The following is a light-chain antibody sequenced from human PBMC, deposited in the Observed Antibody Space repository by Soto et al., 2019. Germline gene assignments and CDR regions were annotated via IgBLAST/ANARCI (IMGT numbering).Light chain of an antibody. V-gene: IGKV1-39*01. CDR3: QQSYGNPIT. CDR2: LAS. J-gene: IGKJ5*01. CDR1: QSISRY. Sequence: DIQMTQSPSSLSASVGGRFTITCLASQSISRYLNWYEQKPGKAPNLLIYLASSLQSEVPSRFSGSGSGTDFTLTITSLPPEDFATYYCQQSYGNPITFGQGTRLEIK.